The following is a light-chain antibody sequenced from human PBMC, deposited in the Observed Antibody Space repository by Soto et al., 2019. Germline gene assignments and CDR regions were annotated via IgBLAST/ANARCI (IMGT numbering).Light chain of an antibody. CDR3: QQYSSSPRT. CDR2: GAS. J-gene: IGKJ5*01. Sequence: EIVMTQSPATLSVSPGXRATLSCRASQSVSSNLAWYQQKPGQAPRLVIYGASARATGIPARFSGCGSETEFTLTISSLQSEDFAVYHCQQYSSSPRTFGQGTRLEIK. V-gene: IGKV3-15*01. CDR1: QSVSSN.